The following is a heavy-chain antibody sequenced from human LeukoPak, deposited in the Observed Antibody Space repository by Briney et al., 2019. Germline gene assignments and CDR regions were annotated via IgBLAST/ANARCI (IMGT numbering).Heavy chain of an antibody. CDR1: GGSFSGYY. Sequence: SETLSLTCAVYGGSFSGYYWSWIRQPPGKGLEWIGEINHSGSTNYNPSLKSRVTISVDTSKNQFSLKLSSVTTADTAVYYCARGGYYGSGNDFRFDPWGQGTLVTVSS. CDR3: ARGGYYGSGNDFRFDP. J-gene: IGHJ5*02. CDR2: INHSGST. D-gene: IGHD3-10*01. V-gene: IGHV4-34*01.